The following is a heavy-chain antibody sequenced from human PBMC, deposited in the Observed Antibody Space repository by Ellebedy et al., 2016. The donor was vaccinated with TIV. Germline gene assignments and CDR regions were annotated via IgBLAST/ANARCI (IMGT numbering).Heavy chain of an antibody. CDR2: ISYDGSNK. Sequence: GESLKISCAASGFTFSSYGMHWVRQAPGKGLEWVAVISYDGSNKYYADSVKGRFTISRDNSKNTLYLQMNSLRAEDTAMYYCESEPTDNSGFWGQGTLVTVSS. D-gene: IGHD3-22*01. J-gene: IGHJ4*02. V-gene: IGHV3-30*03. CDR3: ESEPTDNSGF. CDR1: GFTFSSYG.